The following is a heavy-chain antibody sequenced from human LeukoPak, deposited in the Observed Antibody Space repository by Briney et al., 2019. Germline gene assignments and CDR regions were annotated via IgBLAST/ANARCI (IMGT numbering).Heavy chain of an antibody. D-gene: IGHD2-2*01. V-gene: IGHV1-18*01. Sequence: GASVKVSCKASGYTFTSYGISWVRQAPGQGLEWMGWISAYNGNTNYAQKLQGRVTMTTDTSTSTAYMELRSLRSDDTAVYYCARVETDIVVVPATLGLRNYYYYYMDVWGSGTAVTVSS. J-gene: IGHJ6*03. CDR2: ISAYNGNT. CDR3: ARVETDIVVVPATLGLRNYYYYYMDV. CDR1: GYTFTSYG.